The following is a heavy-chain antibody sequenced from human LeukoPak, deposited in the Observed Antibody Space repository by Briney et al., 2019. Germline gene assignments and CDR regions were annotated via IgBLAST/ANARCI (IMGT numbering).Heavy chain of an antibody. CDR1: GGSISSYY. Sequence: SETLSLTCTVSGGSISSYYWSWIRQPPGKGLEWIGEINHSGSTNYNPSLKSRVTISVDTSKNQFSLKLSSVTAADTAVYYCARRPYSSGWPRYYYYMDVWGKGTTVTISS. V-gene: IGHV4-34*01. D-gene: IGHD6-19*01. CDR2: INHSGST. J-gene: IGHJ6*03. CDR3: ARRPYSSGWPRYYYYMDV.